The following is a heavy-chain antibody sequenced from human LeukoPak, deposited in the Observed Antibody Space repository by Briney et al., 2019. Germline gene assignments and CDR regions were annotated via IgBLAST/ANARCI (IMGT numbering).Heavy chain of an antibody. CDR2: IKGDGSEK. D-gene: IGHD4-23*01. Sequence: GGSLRLSCAASGFTFSSYWMSWVRQAPGKGLEWVANIKGDGSEKNYVASVKGRLTISRDNAENSLHLQMYSLRAEDTAVYYCLRDYGGSWGQGTLVAVS. CDR1: GFTFSSYW. J-gene: IGHJ4*02. CDR3: LRDYGGS. V-gene: IGHV3-7*04.